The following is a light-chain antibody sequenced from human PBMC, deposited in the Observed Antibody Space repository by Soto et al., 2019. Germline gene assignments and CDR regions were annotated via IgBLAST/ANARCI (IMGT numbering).Light chain of an antibody. J-gene: IGKJ1*01. CDR2: GAS. Sequence: DIQMTQSPSSLSASVGDSVTITCRASQSISNYLNWYQQKPGKAPNLLIYGASSLQSGVPSRFSGSGSGTDFTLTISSLQPEEFATYYCQQSYSTPRTFGQGTKVDIK. V-gene: IGKV1-39*01. CDR3: QQSYSTPRT. CDR1: QSISNY.